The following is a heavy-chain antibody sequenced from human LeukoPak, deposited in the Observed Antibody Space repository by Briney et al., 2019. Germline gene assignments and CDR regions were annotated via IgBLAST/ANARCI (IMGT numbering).Heavy chain of an antibody. CDR1: GFAFSNCA. CDR3: AKQDPYTSGWYP. V-gene: IGHV3-23*01. Sequence: PRRSLRPSCAASGFAFSNCAMSWVRQAPGKGLDWVSAIRDSGGGTYYADSVKGRFTLARDNSKNTLWLQMNSLRADDTAVYYCAKQDPYTSGWYPWGQGTLVTVSS. D-gene: IGHD6-19*01. CDR2: IRDSGGGT. J-gene: IGHJ5*02.